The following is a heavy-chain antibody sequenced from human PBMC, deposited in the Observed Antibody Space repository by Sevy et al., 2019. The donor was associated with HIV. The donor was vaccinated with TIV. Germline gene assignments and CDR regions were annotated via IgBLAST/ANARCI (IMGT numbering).Heavy chain of an antibody. J-gene: IGHJ6*03. CDR1: GFMFSDYA. CDR2: ISGSGDIT. V-gene: IGHV3-23*01. Sequence: GGSLRLSCAASGFMFSDYAMSWVRQAPGKGLEWVSSISGSGDITYYGYSVKGRFTISRDNSKNTLYLQMNSLSAEDTAVYYCARGSGSYYNRNARNAPLYYYYMDVWGKGTTVTVSS. D-gene: IGHD3-10*01. CDR3: ARGSGSYYNRNARNAPLYYYYMDV.